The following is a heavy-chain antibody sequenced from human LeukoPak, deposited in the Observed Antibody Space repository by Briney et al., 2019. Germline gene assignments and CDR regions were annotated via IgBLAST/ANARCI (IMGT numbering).Heavy chain of an antibody. CDR2: ISGSGGST. CDR1: GFTFSSYA. CDR3: ARDLVGALDY. D-gene: IGHD1-26*01. J-gene: IGHJ4*02. V-gene: IGHV3-23*01. Sequence: PGGSLRLSCAASGFTFSSYAMSWARQAPGKGLEWVSGISGSGGSTYYADSVKGRFTISRDNAKNSLYLQMNSLRAEDTAVYYCARDLVGALDYWGQGTLVTVSS.